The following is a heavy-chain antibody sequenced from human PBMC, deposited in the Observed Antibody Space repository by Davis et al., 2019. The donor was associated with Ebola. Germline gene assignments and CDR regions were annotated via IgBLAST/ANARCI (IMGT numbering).Heavy chain of an antibody. D-gene: IGHD3-3*01. CDR3: ARGYDFWSV. Sequence: MPSETLSLTCAVSGGSISSGGSSWSWIRQPPGKGLEWIGFIFYSESTNYNPSLKSRVTISGDTSKNQFSLRLSSVTAADTAVYYCARGYDFWSVWGQGTLVTVSS. CDR2: IFYSEST. CDR1: GGSISSGGSS. V-gene: IGHV4-61*08. J-gene: IGHJ4*02.